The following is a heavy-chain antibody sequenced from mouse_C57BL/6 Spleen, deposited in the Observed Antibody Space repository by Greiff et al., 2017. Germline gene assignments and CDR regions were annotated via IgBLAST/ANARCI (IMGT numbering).Heavy chain of an antibody. CDR2: INPSSGYT. CDR1: GYTFTSYT. D-gene: IGHD1-1*01. CDR3: ARDYGSSPWFAY. J-gene: IGHJ3*01. Sequence: VQRVESGAELARPGASVKMSCKASGYTFTSYTMHWVKQRPGQGLEWIGYINPSSGYTKYNQKFKDKATLTADKSSSTAYMQLSSLTSEDSAVYYCARDYGSSPWFAYWGQGTLVTVSA. V-gene: IGHV1-4*01.